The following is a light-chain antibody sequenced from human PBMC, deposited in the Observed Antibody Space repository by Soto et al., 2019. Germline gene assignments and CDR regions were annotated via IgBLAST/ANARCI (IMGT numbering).Light chain of an antibody. CDR1: QSVNSN. CDR3: QQYHNWPPWT. V-gene: IGKV3-15*01. J-gene: IGKJ1*01. CDR2: DAS. Sequence: EIMMTQSPATLSVSPGERATLSCRASQSVNSNLAWYQQKPGQTPRLLIYDASTRATGIPARFSGGGSGTEFTLTIDSLQSEDFAVYYCQQYHNWPPWTFGQGTKVEIK.